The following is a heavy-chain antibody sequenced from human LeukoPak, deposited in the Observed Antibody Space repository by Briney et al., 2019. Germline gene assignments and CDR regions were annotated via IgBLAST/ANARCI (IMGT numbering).Heavy chain of an antibody. CDR1: VYTFASNG. CDR2: IYPGDSET. V-gene: IGHV5-51*01. D-gene: IGHD1-26*01. Sequence: TVSCKASVYTFASNGISWVRQAPGQGLEWMGIIYPGDSETRYSPSLQGQVTISADKSITTAYLQWTSRKSSDIAMRYYARQQVGSYPYYWGQGDPVTVSS. CDR3: ARQQVGSYPYY. J-gene: IGHJ4*02.